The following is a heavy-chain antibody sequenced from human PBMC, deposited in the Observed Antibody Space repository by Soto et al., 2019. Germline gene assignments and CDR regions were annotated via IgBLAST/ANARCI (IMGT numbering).Heavy chain of an antibody. CDR2: VYSNGTT. V-gene: IGHV4-59*01. Sequence: SETLSLTCTVSGGSMNSYYWSWIRRPPGKGLEWIGFVYSNGTTNYNLSLKSRVSMSVDTSTNQFSLTLKSVTAADSAVYYCARTPLFWGQGILVTVSS. CDR3: ARTPLF. CDR1: GGSMNSYY. J-gene: IGHJ4*02. D-gene: IGHD2-15*01.